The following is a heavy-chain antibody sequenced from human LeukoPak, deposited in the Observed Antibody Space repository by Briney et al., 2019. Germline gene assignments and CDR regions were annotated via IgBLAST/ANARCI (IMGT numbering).Heavy chain of an antibody. J-gene: IGHJ6*02. CDR3: AKDRGATVTTNYYYGMDV. CDR1: GFTFSSYA. CDR2: ISGSGGST. V-gene: IGHV3-23*01. D-gene: IGHD4-11*01. Sequence: PGGSLRLSCAASGFTFSSYAMSWVRQAPGKGLEWVSAISGSGGSTYYADSVKGRFTISRDNSKNTLYLQMSSLRAEDTAVYYCAKDRGATVTTNYYYGMDVWGQGTMVAVSS.